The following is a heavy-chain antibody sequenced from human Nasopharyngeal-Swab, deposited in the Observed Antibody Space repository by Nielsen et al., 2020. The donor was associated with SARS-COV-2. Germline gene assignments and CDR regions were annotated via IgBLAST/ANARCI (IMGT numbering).Heavy chain of an antibody. CDR2: MNPNSGNT. CDR3: AKDRVVVTATYFHH. Sequence: ASVQVSCKASGYNFTTYDFNWVRQATGQGLEWMGWMNPNSGNTGYAQKFQGRVTMTRNTSISTAYMELSSLRAEDTAVYYCAKDRVVVTATYFHHWGQGTLVTVSS. J-gene: IGHJ1*01. D-gene: IGHD2-21*02. V-gene: IGHV1-8*01. CDR1: GYNFTTYD.